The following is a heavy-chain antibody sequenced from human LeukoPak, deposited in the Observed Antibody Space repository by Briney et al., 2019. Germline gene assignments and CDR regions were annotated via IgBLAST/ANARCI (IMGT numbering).Heavy chain of an antibody. J-gene: IGHJ3*02. V-gene: IGHV3-11*06. CDR3: GITIVGGATRDVFAI. D-gene: IGHD3-3*01. CDR1: GFIFREWY. CDR2: ISSSSSYT. Sequence: KTGGSLGLLPGASGFIFREWYLSGVRQAPGKGLEWVSYISSSSSYTNYADTVKGRFTISRDSAKNSLYLQMNSLRAEDTAVYHCGITIVGGATRDVFAIGGAGTMVTVSS.